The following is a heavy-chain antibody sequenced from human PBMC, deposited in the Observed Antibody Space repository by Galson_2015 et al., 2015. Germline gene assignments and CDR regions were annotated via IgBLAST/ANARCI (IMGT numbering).Heavy chain of an antibody. CDR2: ISGSGGST. D-gene: IGHD3-10*01. CDR1: GFTFKNYV. CDR3: AKVQWSGGGMDV. J-gene: IGHJ6*02. Sequence: SLRLSCAASGFTFKNYVMNWVRQAPGKGLEWVSVISGSGGSTYFADSVKGRFTISRDNSKNTLYLQMNSLRADDTAIYYCAKVQWSGGGMDVWGQGTTVTVSS. V-gene: IGHV3-23*01.